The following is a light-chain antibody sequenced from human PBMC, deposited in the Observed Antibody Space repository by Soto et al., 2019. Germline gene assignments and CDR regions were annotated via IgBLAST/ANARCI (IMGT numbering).Light chain of an antibody. CDR1: QSVSSY. CDR2: DAS. CDR3: QQLRNPT. V-gene: IGKV3-11*01. Sequence: EIVLPQSPATLSLSQGDRSTLSCRASQSVSSYLAWYQQKPGQAPRLLIYDASNRATGIPARFSGSGSGTDFTLSFSSLEPEDLAVYYCQQLRNPTLGQGTRLEIK. J-gene: IGKJ5*01.